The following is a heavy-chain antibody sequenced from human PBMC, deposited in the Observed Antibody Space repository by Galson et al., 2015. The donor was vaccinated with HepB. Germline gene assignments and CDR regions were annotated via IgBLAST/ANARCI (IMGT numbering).Heavy chain of an antibody. CDR2: ISYDGTIK. J-gene: IGHJ4*02. Sequence: SLRLSCAASGFTLSRYAMHWVRQAPGKGLEWVAVISYDGTIKYYADSVKGRFTISRDNFKNTLYQQMNSLRAEDTAVYYCAKDQIRNTANLDYWGQGTLVTVSS. CDR3: AKDQIRNTANLDY. D-gene: IGHD5-18*01. V-gene: IGHV3-30*04. CDR1: GFTLSRYA.